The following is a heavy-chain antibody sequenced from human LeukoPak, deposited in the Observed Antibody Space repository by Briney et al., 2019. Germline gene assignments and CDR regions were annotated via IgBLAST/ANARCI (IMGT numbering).Heavy chain of an antibody. V-gene: IGHV4-39*01. CDR3: ARQRGSSSSYNGVDYFDY. CDR1: GGSISSSSHY. D-gene: IGHD6-6*01. CDR2: KYYSGST. Sequence: SETLSLTCTVSGGSISSSSHYWGWIRQPPGNGLEWIGSKYYSGSTYYNPSLKSRVTISVDTSKNQFSLKLTSVTAADTALYYCARQRGSSSSYNGVDYFDYWGQGTLVTVSS. J-gene: IGHJ4*02.